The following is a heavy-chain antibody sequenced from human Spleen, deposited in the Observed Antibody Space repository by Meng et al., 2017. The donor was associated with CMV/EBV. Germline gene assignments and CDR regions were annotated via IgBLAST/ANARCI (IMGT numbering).Heavy chain of an antibody. V-gene: IGHV4-4*02. D-gene: IGHD2-2*01. J-gene: IGHJ5*02. Sequence: SETLSLTCAVSGDSISGSDWLTWVRQSPGKGLEWIGKVYHSGGSNSNPALKSRVTLSVDKSKRQFSLSLSSVTAADTAVYYCARHVQYCSGSNCYHWFDPWGQGALVTVSS. CDR3: ARHVQYCSGSNCYHWFDP. CDR1: GDSISGSDW. CDR2: VYHSGGS.